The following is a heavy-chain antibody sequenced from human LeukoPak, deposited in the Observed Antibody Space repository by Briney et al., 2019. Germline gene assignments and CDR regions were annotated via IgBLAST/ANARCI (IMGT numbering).Heavy chain of an antibody. J-gene: IGHJ6*03. Sequence: SETLSLTCTVSGGSISSYYWSWIRQPAEKGLEWIGRIYTSGSTIYNPFLKSRVTMSVDTSKNKFSLKLSSVTAADTAVYYCARHMVRVYYYMDVWGKGTTVTVSS. CDR3: ARHMVRVYYYMDV. CDR2: IYTSGST. CDR1: GGSISSYY. V-gene: IGHV4-4*07. D-gene: IGHD3-10*01.